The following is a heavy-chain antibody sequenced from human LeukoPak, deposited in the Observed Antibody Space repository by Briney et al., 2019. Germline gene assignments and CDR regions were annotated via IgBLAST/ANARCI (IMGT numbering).Heavy chain of an antibody. J-gene: IGHJ4*02. CDR2: IYYSGST. CDR3: ARGPNRSSWYFDY. D-gene: IGHD6-13*01. Sequence: PSETLSLTCTVSSGSISSYYWSWIRQPPWKGLDGIGYIYYSGSTNYNPSLKRRVTISVDTSKNQFSLKLSSVTAADTAVYYCARGPNRSSWYFDYWGQGTLVTVSS. CDR1: SGSISSYY. V-gene: IGHV4-59*08.